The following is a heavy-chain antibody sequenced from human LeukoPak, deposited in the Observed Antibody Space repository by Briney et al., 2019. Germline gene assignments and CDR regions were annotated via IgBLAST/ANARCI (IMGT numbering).Heavy chain of an antibody. J-gene: IGHJ3*02. CDR3: VRDWAYAFDI. CDR2: IRYDGSNK. CDR1: GFTFSSYG. D-gene: IGHD3-16*01. Sequence: GGSLRLSCAASGFTFSSYGMHWVRQAPGKGLEWVAFIRYDGSNKYYADSVKGRFTISRDNSKNTLYLQMNSLRAEDTAVYYCVRDWAYAFDIWGQGTMVTVSS. V-gene: IGHV3-30*02.